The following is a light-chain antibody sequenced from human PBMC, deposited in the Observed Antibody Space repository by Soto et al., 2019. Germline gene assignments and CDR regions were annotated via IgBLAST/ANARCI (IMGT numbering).Light chain of an antibody. CDR1: QSISTY. CDR3: QQSFITPPLT. CDR2: GAS. Sequence: DLQMTQSPSSLSASIGDRITITCRASQSISTYLNWYQQKPGKAPRLMIHGASTRQNGVPSRFSGSGSATDYTLTISSLQPDDFATYYCQQSFITPPLTFGGGTKVEMK. V-gene: IGKV1-39*01. J-gene: IGKJ4*01.